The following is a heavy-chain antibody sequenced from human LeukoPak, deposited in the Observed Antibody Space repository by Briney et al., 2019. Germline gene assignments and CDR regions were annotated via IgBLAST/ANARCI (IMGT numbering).Heavy chain of an antibody. D-gene: IGHD3-10*01. CDR2: IYPGDSDT. Sequence: GESLKISCKGSGYSFTSYWIGWVRQMPGKGLEWMGIIYPGDSDTRYSPSFQGQFTISADKSISTAYLQWSSLKASDTAMYYCASPTYYYGSGSYKAFDIWGQGTMVTVSS. V-gene: IGHV5-51*01. J-gene: IGHJ3*02. CDR3: ASPTYYYGSGSYKAFDI. CDR1: GYSFTSYW.